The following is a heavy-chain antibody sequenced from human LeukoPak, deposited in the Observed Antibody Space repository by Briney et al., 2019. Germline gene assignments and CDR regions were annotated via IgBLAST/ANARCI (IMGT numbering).Heavy chain of an antibody. V-gene: IGHV3-20*04. CDR3: ARDAVAGTDVRYYFDY. CDR1: GINFDDYG. Sequence: GGSLRLSCVVSGINFDDYGMSWVRQAPGKGLEWVSGINWNGALTSYADSVKGRFAISRDNGKNSLFLQMNSLRADDTAFYYCARDAVAGTDVRYYFDYWGQGTLVTVSS. J-gene: IGHJ4*02. D-gene: IGHD6-19*01. CDR2: INWNGALT.